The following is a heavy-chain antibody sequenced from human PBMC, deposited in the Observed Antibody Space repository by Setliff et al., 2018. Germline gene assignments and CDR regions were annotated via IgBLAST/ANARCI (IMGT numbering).Heavy chain of an antibody. CDR2: ISIDDDKT. V-gene: IGHV1-18*01. CDR3: VRGGQQLYYFDY. CDR1: GYTFISYD. Sequence: ASVKVSCKASGYTFISYDISWVRQAPGQGLEWMGWISIDDDKTKYAQKFQGRVTMTADTSTSTAYMELRSLRSDDTAVYYCVRGGQQLYYFDYWGQGTLVTVSS. J-gene: IGHJ4*02. D-gene: IGHD6-13*01.